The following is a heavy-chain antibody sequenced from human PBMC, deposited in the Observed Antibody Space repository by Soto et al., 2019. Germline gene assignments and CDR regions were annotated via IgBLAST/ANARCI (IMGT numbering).Heavy chain of an antibody. CDR2: ISYDGSNK. CDR3: AKDKQRYCSGGSCYNWFAP. D-gene: IGHD2-15*01. CDR1: GFTFSSYG. Sequence: LRLSCAASGFTFSSYGMHWVRQAPGKGLEWVAVISYDGSNKYYADSVKGRFTISRDNSKNTLYLQMNSLRAEDTAVYYCAKDKQRYCSGGSCYNWFAPWGQGTLVTVSS. J-gene: IGHJ5*02. V-gene: IGHV3-30*18.